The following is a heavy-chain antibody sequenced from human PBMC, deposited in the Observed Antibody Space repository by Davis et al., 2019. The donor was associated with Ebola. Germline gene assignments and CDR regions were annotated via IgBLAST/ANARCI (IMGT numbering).Heavy chain of an antibody. Sequence: SVKVSCKASGGTFSSYAISWVRQAPGQGLEWMGGIIPIFGTANYAQKFQGRVTITADESTSTAYMELSSLRSEDTAVYYCATGEIAGNRLGAFDIWGQGTMVTVSS. D-gene: IGHD3-16*01. J-gene: IGHJ3*02. CDR1: GGTFSSYA. CDR3: ATGEIAGNRLGAFDI. V-gene: IGHV1-69*13. CDR2: IIPIFGTA.